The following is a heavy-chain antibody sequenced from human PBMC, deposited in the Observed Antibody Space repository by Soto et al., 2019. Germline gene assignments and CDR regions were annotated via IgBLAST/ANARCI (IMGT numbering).Heavy chain of an antibody. CDR3: ARERGDEWELLLDY. Sequence: PGGSLRLSCAASGFTFSSYAMHWVRQAPGKGLEYVSAISSNGGSTYYADSVKGRFTISRDNSKNTPYLQMGSLRAEDMAVYYCARERGDEWELLLDYWGQGTLVTVSS. CDR2: ISSNGGST. V-gene: IGHV3-64*02. D-gene: IGHD1-26*01. J-gene: IGHJ4*02. CDR1: GFTFSSYA.